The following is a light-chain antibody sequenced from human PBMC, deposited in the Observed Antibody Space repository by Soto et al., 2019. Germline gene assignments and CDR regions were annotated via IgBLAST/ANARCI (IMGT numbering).Light chain of an antibody. Sequence: QSVLTQPRSVSGSRGQSVTISCIGTSSDVGGHNYVSWYQQHPGKAPKVIIYDVSERPSGVPDRFSGSKSGNTASLPISGLQAEDEADYYCCSYAGTYTHVFGTGTKLTVL. J-gene: IGLJ1*01. CDR2: DVS. CDR1: SSDVGGHNY. CDR3: CSYAGTYTHV. V-gene: IGLV2-11*01.